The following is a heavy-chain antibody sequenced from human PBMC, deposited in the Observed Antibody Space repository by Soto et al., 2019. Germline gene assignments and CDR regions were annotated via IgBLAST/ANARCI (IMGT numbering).Heavy chain of an antibody. J-gene: IGHJ6*02. CDR1: GFTFSEYS. D-gene: IGHD2-15*01. V-gene: IGHV3-64*04. CDR3: ARDCSGGSCYPGMDV. CDR2: ISSDGDIT. Sequence: PGGSLRLSCSASGFTFSEYSMHWVRQAPGKGLQYVSTISSDGDITYYADSVKGRFTISRDNAKNSVYLQINSLRAEDTAVYFCARDCSGGSCYPGMDVWGQGTTVTVSS.